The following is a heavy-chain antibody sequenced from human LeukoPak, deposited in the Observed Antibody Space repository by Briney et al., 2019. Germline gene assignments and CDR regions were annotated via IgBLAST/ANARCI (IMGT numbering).Heavy chain of an antibody. V-gene: IGHV4-4*07. J-gene: IGHJ3*02. CDR1: GGSFTTHY. D-gene: IGHD6-6*01. CDR3: ARDIGLDYSSSSFASDI. CDR2: IYSGGST. Sequence: SETLSLTCTVSGGSFTTHYWNWFRQPAGKGLEWIGRIYSGGSTNYKTSLKSRVIMSIDTSKRQLSLKLSSVTAADTAIYYCARDIGLDYSSSSFASDIWGPGTLVIVSS.